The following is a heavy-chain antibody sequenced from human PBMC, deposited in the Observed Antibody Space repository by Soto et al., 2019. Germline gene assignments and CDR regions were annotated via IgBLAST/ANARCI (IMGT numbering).Heavy chain of an antibody. D-gene: IGHD2-2*02. CDR1: GFTFSSYA. J-gene: IGHJ5*02. CDR3: ARSYAIQDWFDP. CDR2: ISYDGSNK. V-gene: IGHV3-30-3*01. Sequence: VGSLRLSCAASGFTFSSYAMHWVRQAPGKGLEWVAVISYDGSNKYYADSVKGRFTISRDNSKNTLYLQMNSLRAEDTAVYYCARSYAIQDWFDPWGQGTLVTVSS.